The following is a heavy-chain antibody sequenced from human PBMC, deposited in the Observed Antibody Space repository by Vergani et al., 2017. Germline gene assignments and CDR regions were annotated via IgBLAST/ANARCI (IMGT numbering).Heavy chain of an antibody. V-gene: IGHV1-18*01. D-gene: IGHD3-10*01. CDR3: ARGVWFGESFGAFDI. J-gene: IGHJ3*02. CDR2: ISTYNGNT. CDR1: GYTFTRYG. Sequence: QVQLVQSGAEVKKPGASVKVSCKASGYTFTRYGFSWVRQAPGQGLEWMGWISTYNGNTNYAQKLQGRVTMTTDTSTSTAYMELRSLRSDDTAVYYCARGVWFGESFGAFDIWGQGTMVTVSS.